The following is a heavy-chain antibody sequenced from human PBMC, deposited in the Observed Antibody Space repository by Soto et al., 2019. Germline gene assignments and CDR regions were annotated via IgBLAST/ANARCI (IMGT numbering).Heavy chain of an antibody. Sequence: QVQLVQSGAEVKKPGSSVKVSCEASGGTFSSYAISWVRQAPGQGLEWMGGIIPIFGTANYAQKFQGRVTITAXXSXSXVYMELSSLRSEDTAVYYCAREARFGITGTGGYFDYWGQGTLVTVSS. D-gene: IGHD1-7*01. CDR1: GGTFSSYA. CDR2: IIPIFGTA. J-gene: IGHJ4*02. CDR3: AREARFGITGTGGYFDY. V-gene: IGHV1-69*12.